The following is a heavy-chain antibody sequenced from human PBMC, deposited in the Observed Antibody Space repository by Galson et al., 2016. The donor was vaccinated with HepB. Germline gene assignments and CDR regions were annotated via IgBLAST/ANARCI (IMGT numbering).Heavy chain of an antibody. CDR1: GFTFSDYY. V-gene: IGHV3-11*01. J-gene: IGHJ4*02. CDR2: INNNGTNI. Sequence: SLRLSCAASGFTFSDYYMNWIRQAPGKGLECISYINNNGTNIDYSDSVKGRFTISRDNAKNSLYLQMNSLRVEDTAVYYCARGLYYGDYAPHYWGQGTLATVSS. CDR3: ARGLYYGDYAPHY. D-gene: IGHD4-17*01.